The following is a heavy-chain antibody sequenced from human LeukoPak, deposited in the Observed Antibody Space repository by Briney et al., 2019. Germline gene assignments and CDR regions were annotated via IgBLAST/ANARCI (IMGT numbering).Heavy chain of an antibody. J-gene: IGHJ5*02. CDR2: IIPIFGTA. D-gene: IGHD5-18*01. V-gene: IGHV1-69*01. CDR1: GGTFSSYA. Sequence: GSSVKVSCKASGGTFSSYAISWVRQAPGQGLEWMGGIIPIFGTANYAQKFQGRVTITADESTSTAYMELSSLRSEDTAVYYCAREHVDTAIFDPWGQGTLVTVSS. CDR3: AREHVDTAIFDP.